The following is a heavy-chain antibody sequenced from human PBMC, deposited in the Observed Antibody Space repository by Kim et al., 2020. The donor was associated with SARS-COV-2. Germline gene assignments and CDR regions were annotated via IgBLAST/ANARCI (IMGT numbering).Heavy chain of an antibody. CDR1: GFTFNNYA. D-gene: IGHD3-3*01. J-gene: IGHJ4*02. CDR2: INPSGGST. Sequence: GGSLRLSCAASGFTFNNYAMSWVRQAPGKGLEWVSAINPSGGSTDYADSVKGRFTISRDNSKNTLYPQMNSLRAEDTALYYCAKEGDFWSGYHYSFDYWGQGTLVTVSS. CDR3: AKEGDFWSGYHYSFDY. V-gene: IGHV3-23*01.